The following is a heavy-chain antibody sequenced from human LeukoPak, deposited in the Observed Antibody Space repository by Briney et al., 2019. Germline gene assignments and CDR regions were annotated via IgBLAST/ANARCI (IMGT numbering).Heavy chain of an antibody. D-gene: IGHD6-19*01. V-gene: IGHV4-34*01. CDR3: ARRCQGPEVGIAVAGTGYYYYGMDV. CDR1: GGSFSGYY. Sequence: SETLSLTCAVYGGSFSGYYWSWIRQPPGKGLEWIGEINHIGSTNYNPSLKSQINISVDTSKNQFPLNLSSVTAADTAVYYCARRCQGPEVGIAVAGTGYYYYGMDVWGQGTTVTVSS. CDR2: INHIGST. J-gene: IGHJ6*02.